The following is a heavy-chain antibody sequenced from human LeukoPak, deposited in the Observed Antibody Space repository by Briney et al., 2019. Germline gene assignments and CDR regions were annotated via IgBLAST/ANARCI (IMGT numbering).Heavy chain of an antibody. CDR3: ASHYDTTGFFGFDY. V-gene: IGHV5-51*01. CDR2: IYPGDSDT. Sequence: GESLKISCKVSGYRITSYWIGWVRQMPGKGLEWMAIIYPGDSDTRYSPSFQGQFTISVDKSISTAYLQWSSLTASDTAMYYGASHYDTTGFFGFDYWGQGTLVTVSS. D-gene: IGHD3-22*01. CDR1: GYRITSYW. J-gene: IGHJ4*02.